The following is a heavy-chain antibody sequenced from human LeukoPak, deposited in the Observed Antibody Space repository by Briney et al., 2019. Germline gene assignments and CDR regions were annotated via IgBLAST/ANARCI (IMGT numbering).Heavy chain of an antibody. J-gene: IGHJ4*02. D-gene: IGHD4-17*01. CDR1: GFTFSSYA. Sequence: GGSLRLSCAASGFTFSSYAMSWVRQAPGKGLEWVSAISGSGGSTYYADSVKGRFTISRDNSKNTLYLQMNSLRAEDTAVYYCAEGRKRTTVTTFDYWGQGTLVTVSS. CDR3: AEGRKRTTVTTFDY. V-gene: IGHV3-23*01. CDR2: ISGSGGST.